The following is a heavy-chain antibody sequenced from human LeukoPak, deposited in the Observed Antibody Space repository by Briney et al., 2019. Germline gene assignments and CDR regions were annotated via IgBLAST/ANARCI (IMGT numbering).Heavy chain of an antibody. CDR1: GYTFTSYY. V-gene: IGHV1-18*04. D-gene: IGHD3-16*02. CDR2: ISAYNGNT. Sequence: GASVKVSCKASGYTFTSYYMHWVRQAPGQGLEWMGWISAYNGNTNYAQKLQGRVTMTTDTSTSTAYMELRSLRSDDTAVYYCAIASIYDYVWGSYRREFDYWGQGTLVTVSS. J-gene: IGHJ4*02. CDR3: AIASIYDYVWGSYRREFDY.